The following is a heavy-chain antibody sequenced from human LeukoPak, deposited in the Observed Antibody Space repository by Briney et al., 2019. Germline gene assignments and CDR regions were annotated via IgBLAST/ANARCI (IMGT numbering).Heavy chain of an antibody. CDR2: ISGSAHKI. V-gene: IGHV3-23*01. Sequence: GGSLRLSCVASGITFSNYAVSWVRQAPEKGLDWVSVISGSAHKIRYADSVKGRFTISRDNSENIVYLQMNNLRAEDTAVYYCARGGTNEFDYWGQGTLVTVSS. D-gene: IGHD1-7*01. J-gene: IGHJ4*02. CDR3: ARGGTNEFDY. CDR1: GITFSNYA.